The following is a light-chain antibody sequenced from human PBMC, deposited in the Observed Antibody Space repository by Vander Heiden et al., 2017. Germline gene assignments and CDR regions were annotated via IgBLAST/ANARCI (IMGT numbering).Light chain of an antibody. CDR1: SSDVGGYNY. CDR3: TSYAGSNNHVV. Sequence: QPALTQPPSASGSPGQSVTISCTGTSSDVGGYNYVSWYQQHPGKAPKLMIYEVSKRPSGVPDRFSGSKSGNTASLTVSGLQAEDEADYYCTSYAGSNNHVVFGGGTKLTVL. V-gene: IGLV2-8*01. CDR2: EVS. J-gene: IGLJ2*01.